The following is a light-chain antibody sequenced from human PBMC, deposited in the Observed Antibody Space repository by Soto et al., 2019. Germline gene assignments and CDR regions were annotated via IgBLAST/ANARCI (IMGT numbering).Light chain of an antibody. J-gene: IGLJ1*01. CDR2: EVS. CDR1: SSDVGGYDY. Sequence: QSVLTQPRSVSGSPGQSVTISCTGTSSDVGGYDYVSWYQQHPGKAPKLMIYEVSNRPSGVFNRFSGSKSGNTASLTISGLQAEDEADYYCSSYTSSSTSPYVFGTGTKVTVL. V-gene: IGLV2-14*01. CDR3: SSYTSSSTSPYV.